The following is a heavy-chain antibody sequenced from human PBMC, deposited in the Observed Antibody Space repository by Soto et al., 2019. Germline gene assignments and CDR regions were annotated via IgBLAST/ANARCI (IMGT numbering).Heavy chain of an antibody. Sequence: SETLSLTCTVSGGSISSYYWSWIRQPPGKGLEWIGYIYYSGSTNYNPSLKSRVTISVDTSKNQFSLKLSSVTAADTAVYYCARADPHFWSGYYLDYWGQGTLVTVSS. J-gene: IGHJ4*02. CDR1: GGSISSYY. CDR3: ARADPHFWSGYYLDY. CDR2: IYYSGST. D-gene: IGHD3-3*02. V-gene: IGHV4-59*08.